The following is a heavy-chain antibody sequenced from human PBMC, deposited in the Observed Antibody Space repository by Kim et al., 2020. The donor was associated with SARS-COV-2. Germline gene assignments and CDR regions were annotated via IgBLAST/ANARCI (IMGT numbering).Heavy chain of an antibody. CDR1: GGSISSYY. J-gene: IGHJ4*02. V-gene: IGHV4-59*01. D-gene: IGHD3-22*01. CDR3: SRSSYYYYSSVYYY. CDR2: IYYSGST. Sequence: SETLSLTCTVSGGSISSYYWSWIRQPPGKGLEWIGYIYYSGSTTYNPSLKSRVTISFDTSKNQFSLKLSSVTAPDTAVYYCSRSSYYYYSSVYYYWGQGT.